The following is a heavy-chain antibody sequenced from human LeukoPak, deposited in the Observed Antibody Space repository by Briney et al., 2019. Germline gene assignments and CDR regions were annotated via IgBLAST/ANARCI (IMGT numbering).Heavy chain of an antibody. Sequence: SETLSLTCTVSGGSISSYYWSWIRQPAGKGLEWIGRIYTSGSTNYNPSLKSRVTMSVDTSKNQFSLKLSSVTAADTAVYYCARTSGFSTVVTYFDYWGQGTLVTVSS. V-gene: IGHV4-4*07. CDR2: IYTSGST. D-gene: IGHD4-23*01. CDR3: ARTSGFSTVVTYFDY. CDR1: GGSISSYY. J-gene: IGHJ4*02.